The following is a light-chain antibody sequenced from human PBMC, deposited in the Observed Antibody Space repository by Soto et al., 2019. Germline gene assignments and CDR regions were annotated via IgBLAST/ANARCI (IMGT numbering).Light chain of an antibody. CDR1: SSDVGGYDH. J-gene: IGLJ3*02. CDR3: CSYAGSYTLV. Sequence: QSALTQPRSVSGSPGQSVTISCTGTSSDVGGYDHVSWYQQHPGKAPKLMISDVSKRPSGVPDHFSGSKSGNTAYLTISGLQAEDEAEYYCCSYAGSYTLVFGGGTKVTVL. CDR2: DVS. V-gene: IGLV2-11*01.